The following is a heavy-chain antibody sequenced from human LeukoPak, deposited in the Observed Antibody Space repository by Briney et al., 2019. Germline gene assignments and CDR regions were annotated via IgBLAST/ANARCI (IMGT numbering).Heavy chain of an antibody. CDR2: INPNSGGT. V-gene: IGHV1-2*02. Sequence: ASVKVSCKASGYTFTGYYMHWVRQAPGQGLEWMGWINPNSGGTNYAQKFQGRVTMTRDTSISTAYMELSRLRSDDTAVYYCARDSGGDIVVVPAAVRLTNWLDPWGQGTLVTVSS. CDR1: GYTFTGYY. J-gene: IGHJ5*02. CDR3: ARDSGGDIVVVPAAVRLTNWLDP. D-gene: IGHD2-2*01.